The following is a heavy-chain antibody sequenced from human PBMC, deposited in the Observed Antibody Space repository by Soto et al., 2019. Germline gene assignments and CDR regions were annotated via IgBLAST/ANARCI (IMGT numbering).Heavy chain of an antibody. Sequence: SETLSLTCTVSGGSISSYYWSWIRQPPGKGLEWIGYIYYSGSTNYNPSLKSRVTISVDTSKNQFSLKLSSVTAADTAVYYCARCNDGDYSQYYYYYYGMDVWGQGTAVTVSS. CDR2: IYYSGST. J-gene: IGHJ6*02. V-gene: IGHV4-59*01. CDR1: GGSISSYY. CDR3: ARCNDGDYSQYYYYYYGMDV. D-gene: IGHD4-17*01.